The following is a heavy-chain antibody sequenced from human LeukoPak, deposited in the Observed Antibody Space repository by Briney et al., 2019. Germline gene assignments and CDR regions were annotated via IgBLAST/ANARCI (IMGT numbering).Heavy chain of an antibody. D-gene: IGHD5-12*01. J-gene: IGHJ4*02. V-gene: IGHV3-49*03. CDR2: IRSKAYGGTT. Sequence: GGSLRLSCTASGFTFGDYAMSWFRQAPGKGLEWVGFIRSKAYGGTTEYAASVKGRFTISRDDSKSIAYLQMNSLKTEDTAVYYCTRVYSGYDVAYFYFDYWGQGTLVTVSS. CDR3: TRVYSGYDVAYFYFDY. CDR1: GFTFGDYA.